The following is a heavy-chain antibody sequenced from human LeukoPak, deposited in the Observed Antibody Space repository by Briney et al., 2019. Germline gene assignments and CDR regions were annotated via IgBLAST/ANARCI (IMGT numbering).Heavy chain of an antibody. CDR3: ARDGSIGGFDY. V-gene: IGHV3-9*01. D-gene: IGHD2/OR15-2a*01. CDR2: ISWNSGSI. J-gene: IGHJ4*02. Sequence: GGSLRLSCAASGFTFDDYAMHWVRQAPGKGLEWVSGISWNSGSIGYADSVKGRFTISRDNAKNSLYLQMNSLRAEDTAVYYCARDGSIGGFDYWGQGTLVTVSS. CDR1: GFTFDDYA.